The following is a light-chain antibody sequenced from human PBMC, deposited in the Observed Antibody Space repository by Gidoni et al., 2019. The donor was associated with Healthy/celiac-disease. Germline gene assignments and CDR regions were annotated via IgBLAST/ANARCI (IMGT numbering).Light chain of an antibody. J-gene: IGLJ2*01. CDR1: ALPKKY. V-gene: IGLV3-10*03. CDR3: YSTDSSGNHRV. Sequence: SYELTQPTSVSVSPGQKARITCSGDALPKKYAYWYQQKSGQAPVLVIYEDSKRPSGTPERFSGSSSGTMASLTISGAQVEDEDDYYCYSTDSSGNHRVFGGGTKLTVL. CDR2: EDS.